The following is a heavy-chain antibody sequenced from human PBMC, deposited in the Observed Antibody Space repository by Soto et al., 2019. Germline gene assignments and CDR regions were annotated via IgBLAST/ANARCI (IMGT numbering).Heavy chain of an antibody. J-gene: IGHJ4*02. CDR1: GGSISSGDYY. CDR3: ARRGSGSYSGY. D-gene: IGHD3-10*01. V-gene: IGHV4-30-4*01. CDR2: IYYSGST. Sequence: PSETLSLTCTVSGGSISSGDYYWSWIRQPPGKGLEWIGYIYYSGSTYYNPSLKSRVTISVDTSKNQFSLKLSSVTAADTAVYYCARRGSGSYSGYWGQGTLVTVSS.